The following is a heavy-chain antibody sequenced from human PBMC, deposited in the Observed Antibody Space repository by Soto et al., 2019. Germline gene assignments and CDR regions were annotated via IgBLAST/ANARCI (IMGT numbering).Heavy chain of an antibody. V-gene: IGHV2-5*01. J-gene: IGHJ5*02. Sequence: QITLKESGPTLVKPTQTLTLTCTFSGFSLSTSGVGVGWIRQPPGKALEWLALIYWNDDKRYSPSLKSRLTITKDTSKNQVVLTMTNMDPVDTATYYCAHRPPHHPMIVVVSAGSDWFDPWGQGTLVTVSS. CDR1: GFSLSTSGVG. CDR3: AHRPPHHPMIVVVSAGSDWFDP. D-gene: IGHD3-22*01. CDR2: IYWNDDK.